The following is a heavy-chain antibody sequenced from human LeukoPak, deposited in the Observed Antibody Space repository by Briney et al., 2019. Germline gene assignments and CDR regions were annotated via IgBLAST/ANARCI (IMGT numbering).Heavy chain of an antibody. D-gene: IGHD6-19*01. V-gene: IGHV4-39*07. CDR3: AREAPFALPVDGSGDY. CDR2: MFYNGAT. J-gene: IGHJ4*02. CDR1: GGSISSSDYS. Sequence: SETLSLTCSVSGGSISSSDYSWGWIRQPPGKGLEWIGTMFYNGATKTNPSLSSRVTMSIDTSKNQFSLKLRSVTAADTAVYYCAREAPFALPVDGSGDYWGQGTLVTVSS.